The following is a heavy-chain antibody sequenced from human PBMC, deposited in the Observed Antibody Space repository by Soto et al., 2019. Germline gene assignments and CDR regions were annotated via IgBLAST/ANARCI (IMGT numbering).Heavy chain of an antibody. D-gene: IGHD6-13*01. CDR1: GFTFSNYW. Sequence: EVHLVESGGGLVQPGGSLRLSCAASGFTFSNYWMHWVRQAPGKGLVWVSRIRGDGSMTNYADSVKSRFTISRDNGKNTLHVQMNSLRAEDTAVYYCVKEGLAADFDSWGQGTLVNVSS. CDR3: VKEGLAADFDS. CDR2: IRGDGSMT. J-gene: IGHJ4*02. V-gene: IGHV3-74*01.